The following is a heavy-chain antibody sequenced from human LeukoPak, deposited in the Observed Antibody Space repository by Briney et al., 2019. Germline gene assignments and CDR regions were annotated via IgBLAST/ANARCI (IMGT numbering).Heavy chain of an antibody. CDR2: INSDGSST. CDR3: ARERVVVTAIEDCYYGMDV. CDR1: GFTFSSYW. Sequence: GGSLRLSGPASGFTFSSYWMHWVRQAPGKGLVWFSRINSDGSSTSYADSVKGRFTISRDNAKNTLYLQMNNLRAEDTAVYYCARERVVVTAIEDCYYGMDVWGQGTTVTVSS. V-gene: IGHV3-74*01. J-gene: IGHJ6*02. D-gene: IGHD2-21*02.